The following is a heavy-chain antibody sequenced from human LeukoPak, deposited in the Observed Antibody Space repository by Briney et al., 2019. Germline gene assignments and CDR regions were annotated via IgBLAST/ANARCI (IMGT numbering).Heavy chain of an antibody. J-gene: IGHJ4*02. V-gene: IGHV1-2*02. Sequence: ASVKVSCKASGYTFTDHHIHWVRQAPGQGLEWMGWINPNTCGTNYAQKFQGRVTMTRDTSITTAYMQLSRLRSDDTAFYFCAREEGGRDGYNLLDYWGQGTLVTVSS. CDR1: GYTFTDHH. CDR3: AREEGGRDGYNLLDY. D-gene: IGHD5-12*01. CDR2: INPNTCGT.